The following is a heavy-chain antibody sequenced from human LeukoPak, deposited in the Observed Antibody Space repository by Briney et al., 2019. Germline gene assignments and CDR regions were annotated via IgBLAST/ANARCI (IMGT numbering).Heavy chain of an antibody. V-gene: IGHV3-23*01. CDR3: AKRVPDY. Sequence: GGSLRLSCAASGFTFSNYGMNWVRQAPGKGLEWVSGISGSGDRTYYADSVKGRFTISRDNSKNTLYLQMNNLRAEDTAVYYCAKRVPDYWGQGTLVTVPS. J-gene: IGHJ4*02. CDR1: GFTFSNYG. CDR2: ISGSGDRT.